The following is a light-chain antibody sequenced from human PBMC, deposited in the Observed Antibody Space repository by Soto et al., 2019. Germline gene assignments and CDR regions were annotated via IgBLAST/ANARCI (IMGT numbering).Light chain of an antibody. CDR2: DAS. CDR3: QQFNSYPPT. J-gene: IGKJ2*01. Sequence: AIQLTQSPSSLSASVGDRVTITCRASQGISSALAWYQQKPGKAPKLLIYDASSLESGVPSRFSGSGSGTDFTLTISSLQPDDFATYYCQQFNSYPPTFGPWTKLEIK. V-gene: IGKV1-13*02. CDR1: QGISSA.